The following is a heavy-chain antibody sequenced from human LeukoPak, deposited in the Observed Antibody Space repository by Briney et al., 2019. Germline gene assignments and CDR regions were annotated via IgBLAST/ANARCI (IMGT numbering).Heavy chain of an antibody. D-gene: IGHD1-26*01. J-gene: IGHJ4*02. Sequence: AGGSLRLSCAASGFTFSSYGMHWVRQAPGKGLEWVTVISYDGSYKYYADSVKGRFTVSRGSSKNTLYLQMNSLRAEDTAVYYCARDFSGTSFTYYFDYWGQGTLVTVSS. CDR3: ARDFSGTSFTYYFDY. CDR2: ISYDGSYK. CDR1: GFTFSSYG. V-gene: IGHV3-30*03.